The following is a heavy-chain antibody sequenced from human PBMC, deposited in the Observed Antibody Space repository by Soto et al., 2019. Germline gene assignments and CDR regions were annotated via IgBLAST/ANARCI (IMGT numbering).Heavy chain of an antibody. CDR3: ARAPDGSGSYYYFDG. CDR1: GFTFSSYW. V-gene: IGHV3-7*03. J-gene: IGHJ4*02. Sequence: GGSLRLSCAASGFTFSSYWMSWVRQAPGKGLQWVANINRDGNEKYYVDSLKGRFTISRDNAENSLYLQMNTLRAEDTAVYYCARAPDGSGSYYYFDGWGQGTLVTVSS. D-gene: IGHD3-22*01. CDR2: INRDGNEK.